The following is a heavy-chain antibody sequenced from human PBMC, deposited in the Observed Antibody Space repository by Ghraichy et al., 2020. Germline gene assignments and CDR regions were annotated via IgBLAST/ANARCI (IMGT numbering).Heavy chain of an antibody. CDR1: GFDVSFNR. CDR3: ARDRWAFDI. V-gene: IGHV3-53*01. Sequence: LSLTCVGSGFDVSFNRMSWVRQASGQGLEWVSAIYSGGTTDYADSVKGRFTLSRDNSKNTVYLQMNSLRVDDTAMYYCARDRWAFDIGGQGTLVTVSS. J-gene: IGHJ3*02. D-gene: IGHD4-23*01. CDR2: IYSGGTT.